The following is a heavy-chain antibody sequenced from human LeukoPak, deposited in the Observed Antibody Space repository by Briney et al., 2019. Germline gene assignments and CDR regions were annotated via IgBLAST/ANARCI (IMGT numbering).Heavy chain of an antibody. CDR1: GFAFNTYS. CDR3: ARGIRIAVAGNIDY. J-gene: IGHJ4*02. V-gene: IGHV3-30*03. D-gene: IGHD6-19*01. Sequence: GGSLRLSCAASGFAFNTYSMNWVRQAPGKGLEWVAAISYDGSNKNYADSVKGRFTISRDNSKNTLYLQMNSLSAEDTAVYYCARGIRIAVAGNIDYWGQGTLVTVSS. CDR2: ISYDGSNK.